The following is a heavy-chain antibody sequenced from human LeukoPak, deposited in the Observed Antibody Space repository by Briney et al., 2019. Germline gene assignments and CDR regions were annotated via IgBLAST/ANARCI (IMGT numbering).Heavy chain of an antibody. Sequence: PGGSLRLSCAASGFTFSSYAMSWVRQAPGKGLEWVSAISGSGGSTYYADSVKGRFTISRDNSKNTLYLQMNSLRAEDTAVYYCAKGARYCSGGSCYYAGAFDIWGQGTMVTVSS. D-gene: IGHD2-15*01. J-gene: IGHJ3*02. V-gene: IGHV3-23*01. CDR3: AKGARYCSGGSCYYAGAFDI. CDR1: GFTFSSYA. CDR2: ISGSGGST.